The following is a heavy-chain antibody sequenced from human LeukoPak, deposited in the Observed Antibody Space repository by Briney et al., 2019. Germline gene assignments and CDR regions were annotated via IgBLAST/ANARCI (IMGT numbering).Heavy chain of an antibody. CDR1: GFTFSSYG. V-gene: IGHV3-30*18. CDR2: ISYDGSNK. CDR3: AKDRNFDY. Sequence: GGCLRLSCAASGFTFSSYGMHWVRQAPGKGLEWVAVISYDGSNKYYADSVKGRFTISRDNSKNTLYLHMNSLRAEDTAVYYCAKDRNFDYWGQGTLVTVSS. J-gene: IGHJ4*02.